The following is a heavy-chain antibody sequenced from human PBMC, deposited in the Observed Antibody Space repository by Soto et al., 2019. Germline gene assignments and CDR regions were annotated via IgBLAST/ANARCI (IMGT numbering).Heavy chain of an antibody. CDR2: INPNSDGT. D-gene: IGHD3-9*01. J-gene: IGHJ4*02. CDR1: GYTFTGYY. Sequence: ASVKVSCKASGYTFTGYYMHWVRQAPGQGHERMGKINPNSDGTNYAQKFQGWVTMTRDTSISTAYMELSRLRSDDMAVYYCARGFSGKVITFFCLVIREKCYDSWGEGLPVTVSS. CDR3: ARGFSGKVITFFCLVIREKCYDS. V-gene: IGHV1-2*04.